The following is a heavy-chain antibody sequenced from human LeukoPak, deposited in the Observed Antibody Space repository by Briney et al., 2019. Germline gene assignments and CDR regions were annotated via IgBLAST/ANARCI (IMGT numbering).Heavy chain of an antibody. CDR3: ARVGIGITIFGVVIIDGGFDY. Sequence: GASVRVSCKASGYTFTSYAMNWVRQAPGQGLEWVGGMNTNTGNPTYAQGFTGRFVFSLDTSVSTAYLQISSLKAEDTAVYYCARVGIGITIFGVVIIDGGFDYWGQGTLVTVSS. CDR2: MNTNTGNP. CDR1: GYTFTSYA. J-gene: IGHJ4*02. D-gene: IGHD3-3*01. V-gene: IGHV7-4-1*02.